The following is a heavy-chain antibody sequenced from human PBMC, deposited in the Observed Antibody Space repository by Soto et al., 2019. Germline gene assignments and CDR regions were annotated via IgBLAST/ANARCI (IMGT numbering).Heavy chain of an antibody. CDR3: STSGGTYYSKSDY. V-gene: IGHV3-15*07. D-gene: IGHD1-26*01. CDR2: IKSKTDDGTA. CDR1: GFTFSYAY. J-gene: IGHJ4*02. Sequence: GGSLRLSCAASGFTFSYAYMNWVRQAPGKGLEWVGRIKSKTDDGTADYAAPVKGRFTISRDDSKNTLYLQMNSLNTEDTALYYCSTSGGTYYSKSDYWGQGALVTVSS.